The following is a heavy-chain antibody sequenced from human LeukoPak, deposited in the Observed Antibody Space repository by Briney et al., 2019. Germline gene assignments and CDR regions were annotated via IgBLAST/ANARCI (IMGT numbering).Heavy chain of an antibody. V-gene: IGHV3-23*01. CDR2: ISGSGGST. CDR1: GFSFSDYG. Sequence: GGSLRLSCAASGFSFSDYGMHWVRQAPGKGLEWVSAISGSGGSTYYADSVKGRFTISRDNSKNTLYLQMNSLRAEDTAVYYCAKGENFWSDNYYYMDVWGKGTTVTVSS. CDR3: AKGENFWSDNYYYMDV. J-gene: IGHJ6*03. D-gene: IGHD3-3*01.